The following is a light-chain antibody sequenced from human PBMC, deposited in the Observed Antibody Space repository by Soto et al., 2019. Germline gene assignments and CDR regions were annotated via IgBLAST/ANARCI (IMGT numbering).Light chain of an antibody. J-gene: IGKJ5*01. CDR3: QQRSNWPPIT. Sequence: DIQLTQSPSFLSASVGDRVTITCRASQGISSYLAWYQQKPGKAPKLLIYKASTLKSGVPSRFSGSGSGTDFTLTISSLEPEDFAVYYCQQRSNWPPITFGQGTRLEIK. V-gene: IGKV1-9*01. CDR2: KAS. CDR1: QGISSY.